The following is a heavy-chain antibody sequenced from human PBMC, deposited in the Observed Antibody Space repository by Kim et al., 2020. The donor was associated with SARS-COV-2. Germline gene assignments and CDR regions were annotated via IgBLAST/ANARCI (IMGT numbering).Heavy chain of an antibody. CDR2: IYYSGST. V-gene: IGHV4-31*03. CDR1: GGSISSGGYY. Sequence: SETLSLTCTVSGGSISSGGYYWSWIRQHPGKGLEWIGYIYYSGSTYYNPSLKSRVTISVDTSKNQFSLKLSSVTAADTAVYYWAREGGGGYYYGSGTYYLDYWGHGTLVTVSS. CDR3: AREGGGGYYYGSGTYYLDY. D-gene: IGHD3-10*01. J-gene: IGHJ4*01.